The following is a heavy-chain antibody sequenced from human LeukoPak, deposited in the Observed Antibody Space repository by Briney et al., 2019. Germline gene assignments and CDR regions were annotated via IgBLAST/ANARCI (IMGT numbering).Heavy chain of an antibody. D-gene: IGHD7-27*01. J-gene: IGHJ4*02. CDR1: GDSISSSSYY. V-gene: IGHV4-39*07. CDR3: AGSNWGPPYFDY. Sequence: SETLSLTCTVSGDSISSSSYYWGWIRQPPGKGLEWIGTIYYSGSTYYNPSLKSRVTISVDTSKNQFSLKLSSVTAADTAVYYCAGSNWGPPYFDYWGQGTLVTVSS. CDR2: IYYSGST.